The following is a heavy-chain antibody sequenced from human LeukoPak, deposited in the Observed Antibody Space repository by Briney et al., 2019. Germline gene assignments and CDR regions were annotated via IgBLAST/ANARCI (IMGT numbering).Heavy chain of an antibody. CDR1: GFTFSSYG. CDR2: IWYDGSNK. V-gene: IGHV3-33*01. D-gene: IGHD4-11*01. J-gene: IGHJ6*02. Sequence: PGRSLRLSCAASGFTFSSYGMHWVRQAPGKGLEWVAVIWYDGSNKYYADSVKGRFTISRDNSKNTLYLQMNSLRAEDTAVYYCARDGHSNYIPDVWGQGTTVTVSS. CDR3: ARDGHSNYIPDV.